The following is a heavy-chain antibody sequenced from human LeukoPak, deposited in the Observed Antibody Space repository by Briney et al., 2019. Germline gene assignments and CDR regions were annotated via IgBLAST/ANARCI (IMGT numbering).Heavy chain of an antibody. CDR3: ASGGDYYYDSSAFDI. J-gene: IGHJ3*02. D-gene: IGHD3-22*01. Sequence: SETLSLTCTVSGGSISSYYWSWIRQPPGKGLEWIGYIYYSGSTNYNPSLKSRVTISVDTSKNQFSLKLSSVTAADTAVYYCASGGDYYYDSSAFDIWGQGTMVTVSS. V-gene: IGHV4-59*01. CDR2: IYYSGST. CDR1: GGSISSYY.